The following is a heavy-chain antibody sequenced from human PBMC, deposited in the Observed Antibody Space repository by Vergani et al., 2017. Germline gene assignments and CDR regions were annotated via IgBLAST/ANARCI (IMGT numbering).Heavy chain of an antibody. J-gene: IGHJ6*03. CDR2: ISSSSSYI. V-gene: IGHV3-21*03. CDR3: ARPYAFWRGYFHFYFYYMDV. D-gene: IGHD3-3*01. CDR1: GFTFSSYS. Sequence: EVQLVESGGGLVKPGGSLRLSCAASGFTFSSYSMNGVRQAPGKGLEWGSSISSSSSYIYYAVSGKGRFTISRDNAKNSLYLQMNSLRAEDTAVYYCARPYAFWRGYFHFYFYYMDVWGKGATVTVPS.